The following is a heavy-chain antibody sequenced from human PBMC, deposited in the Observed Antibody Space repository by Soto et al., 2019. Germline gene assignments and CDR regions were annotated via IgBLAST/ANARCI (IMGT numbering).Heavy chain of an antibody. D-gene: IGHD3-22*01. V-gene: IGHV3-30*18. Sequence: GGSLRLSYAASGFTFSSYGMHWVRQASGKGLEWVAVISYDGSNKYYADSVKGRFTISRDNSKNTLYLQMNSLRAEDTAVYYCAKVTYYYDSSGYYWGGMDVWGQGTTVTVSS. J-gene: IGHJ6*02. CDR2: ISYDGSNK. CDR1: GFTFSSYG. CDR3: AKVTYYYDSSGYYWGGMDV.